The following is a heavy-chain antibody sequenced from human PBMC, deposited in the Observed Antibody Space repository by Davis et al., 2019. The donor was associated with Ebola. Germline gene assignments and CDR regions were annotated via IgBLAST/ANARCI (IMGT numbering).Heavy chain of an antibody. CDR3: ARGGAQTYNYGSGTYSFVYYFDY. D-gene: IGHD3-10*01. V-gene: IGHV4-34*01. J-gene: IGHJ4*02. CDR1: GGSFSGYY. CDR2: INPSGST. Sequence: MPSETLSLTCAVYGGSFSGYYWSWIRQPPGKGLEWIGEINPSGSTNYNPSLKSRVTISVDTSKNQISLKLSSVTAADTAVYYCARGGAQTYNYGSGTYSFVYYFDYWGQGTLVTVSS.